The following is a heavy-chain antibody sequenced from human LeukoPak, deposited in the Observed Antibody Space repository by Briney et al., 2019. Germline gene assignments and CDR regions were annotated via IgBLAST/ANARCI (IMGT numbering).Heavy chain of an antibody. CDR3: AKDKDYGDTHFDY. CDR2: VWYDGSNK. D-gene: IGHD4-17*01. CDR1: GFTFSSYG. Sequence: GGSLRLSCAASGFTFSSYGMHWVRQAPGKGLEWVAFVWYDGSNKYYVDSVKGRFTISRDNSKNTLYLQMNSLRAEDTAVYYCAKDKDYGDTHFDYWGQGTLVTVSS. V-gene: IGHV3-30*02. J-gene: IGHJ4*02.